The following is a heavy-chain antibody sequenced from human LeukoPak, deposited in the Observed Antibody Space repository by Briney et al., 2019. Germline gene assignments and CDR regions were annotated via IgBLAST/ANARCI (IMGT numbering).Heavy chain of an antibody. Sequence: SETLSLTCTVSGGSISSYYWSWIRQPPGKGLEWIGYIYYSGSTNYNPSLKSRVTISVDTSKNQFSLKLSSVTAADTAVYYCASWGRRSYYFDYWGQGTLVTVSS. CDR3: ASWGRRSYYFDY. CDR1: GGSISSYY. V-gene: IGHV4-59*08. J-gene: IGHJ4*02. D-gene: IGHD7-27*01. CDR2: IYYSGST.